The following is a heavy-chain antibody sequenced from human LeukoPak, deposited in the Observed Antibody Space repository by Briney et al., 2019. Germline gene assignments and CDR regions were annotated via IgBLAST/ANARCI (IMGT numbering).Heavy chain of an antibody. V-gene: IGHV3-15*01. CDR3: TSNLIHCGGDCYHFDY. D-gene: IGHD2-21*02. Sequence: GGSLRLSCAAPGFTFSNARMSWVRQAPGKRLEWVARIKSKSDSGTTDYAAPVKGRFAISRDDSKNTLFLQMNSLKTEDTAVYYCTSNLIHCGGDCYHFDYWGQGTLVTVSS. CDR1: GFTFSNAR. J-gene: IGHJ4*02. CDR2: IKSKSDSGTT.